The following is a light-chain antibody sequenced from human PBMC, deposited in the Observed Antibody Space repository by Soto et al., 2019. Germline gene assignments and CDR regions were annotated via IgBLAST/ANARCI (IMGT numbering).Light chain of an antibody. CDR2: GAS. J-gene: IGKJ1*01. V-gene: IGKV3D-15*01. CDR3: QQYNNWPQP. Sequence: EIVLTQSPGTLSLSPGERATLSCRASQSVNSRLAWYQHKPGQAPRLLISGASSRATGIPDRFSGSGSATDFTLTISSLQSEDFAVYYCQQYNNWPQPFGQGTKVDIK. CDR1: QSVNSR.